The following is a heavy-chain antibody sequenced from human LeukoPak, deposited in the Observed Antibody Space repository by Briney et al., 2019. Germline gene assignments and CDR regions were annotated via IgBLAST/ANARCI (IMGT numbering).Heavy chain of an antibody. J-gene: IGHJ4*02. CDR3: AKVPYYDSSGLPPDFDY. CDR1: GFTFSSYA. D-gene: IGHD3-22*01. Sequence: GALRLSCAASGFTFSSYAMSWVRQAPGEGLEWVSAISGSGGSTYYADSVKGRFTISRDNSKNTLYLQMNSLRAEDTAVYYCAKVPYYDSSGLPPDFDYWGQGTLVTVSS. V-gene: IGHV3-23*01. CDR2: ISGSGGST.